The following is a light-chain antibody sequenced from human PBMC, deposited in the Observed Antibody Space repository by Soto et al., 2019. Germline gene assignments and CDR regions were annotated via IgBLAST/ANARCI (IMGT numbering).Light chain of an antibody. V-gene: IGKV1-5*01. J-gene: IGKJ1*01. CDR2: DAS. Sequence: DIQMTQSPSTLSASVGDRITSTCRASHYIDKWLAWYQQKPGKAPKLLIYDASTLEGRVPSRFSGSGSGTEFTRTISILQPDDFATYYCQQYSGDLWTFGQGTKVEI. CDR1: HYIDKW. CDR3: QQYSGDLWT.